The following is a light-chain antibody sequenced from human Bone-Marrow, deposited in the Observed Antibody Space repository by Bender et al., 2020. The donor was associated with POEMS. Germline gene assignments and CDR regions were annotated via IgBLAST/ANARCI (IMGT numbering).Light chain of an antibody. CDR2: RNN. Sequence: QSVLTQPPSASETPGQRVTISCSGGSSNIGSNYIFWYQQLPGTAPKLLIYRNNQRPSGVPDRFSGSRSGTSGSLAISGLRPEDEADYFCAAWDDSLSGLVFGGGTKLTVL. J-gene: IGLJ3*02. CDR3: AAWDDSLSGLV. V-gene: IGLV1-47*01. CDR1: SSNIGSNY.